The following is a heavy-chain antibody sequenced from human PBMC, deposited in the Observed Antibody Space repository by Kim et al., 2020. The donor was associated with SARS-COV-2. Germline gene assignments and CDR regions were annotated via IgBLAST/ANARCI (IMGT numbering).Heavy chain of an antibody. D-gene: IGHD3-16*01. V-gene: IGHV3-7*04. CDR2: KPDGGAD. Sequence: KPDGGADYYVDSGKGRFTISRDNAKNSLYLQMNNLRAEDTAVYYCTTGGAYWGQGTLVTVSS. CDR3: TTGGAY. J-gene: IGHJ4*02.